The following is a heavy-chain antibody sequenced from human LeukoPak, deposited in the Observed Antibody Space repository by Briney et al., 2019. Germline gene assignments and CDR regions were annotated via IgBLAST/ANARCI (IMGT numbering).Heavy chain of an antibody. Sequence: GGSLRLSCVTSGFTFSSFEMSWVRQAPGKGLEWISYISSGGSSTYYADSVKGRFTISRDNAKNSLYLQMNSLRAEDTAVYYCARFADAFDIWGQGTMVTVSS. CDR1: GFTFSSFE. J-gene: IGHJ3*02. D-gene: IGHD3-16*01. CDR3: ARFADAFDI. V-gene: IGHV3-48*03. CDR2: ISSGGSST.